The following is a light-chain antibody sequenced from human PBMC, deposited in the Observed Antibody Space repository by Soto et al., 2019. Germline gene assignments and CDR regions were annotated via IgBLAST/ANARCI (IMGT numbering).Light chain of an antibody. CDR1: NSDVGGYNY. V-gene: IGLV2-14*01. CDR3: TSYTSSTTQV. CDR2: EVT. Sequence: QSVLTQPASVSGSPGQSITISCTGTNSDVGGYNYVSWYQQYPGKVPRLMIYEVTNRPSGVSNRFSGSKSDNTASLTISGLQAEDEADYYCTSYTSSTTQVFGGGTKLTVL. J-gene: IGLJ3*02.